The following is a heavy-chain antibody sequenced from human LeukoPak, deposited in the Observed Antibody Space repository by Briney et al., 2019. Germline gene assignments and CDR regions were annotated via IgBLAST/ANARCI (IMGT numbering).Heavy chain of an antibody. CDR1: GGTFSSYA. D-gene: IGHD3-22*01. V-gene: IGHV1-69*13. CDR2: IIPIFGTA. CDR3: AREVPYDSSGYHQWYFDY. J-gene: IGHJ4*02. Sequence: SVKVSCKASGGTFSSYAISWVRQAPGQGLEWMGGIIPIFGTANYAQKFQGRVTITADESTTTAYMELSSLRSEDTAVYYCAREVPYDSSGYHQWYFDYWGQGTLVTVSS.